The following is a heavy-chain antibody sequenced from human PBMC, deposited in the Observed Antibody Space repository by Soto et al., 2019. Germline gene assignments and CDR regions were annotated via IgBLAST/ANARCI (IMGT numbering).Heavy chain of an antibody. CDR1: GFIFSVYS. CDR3: ARDSGVTGADDY. V-gene: IGHV3-48*02. J-gene: IGHJ4*02. D-gene: IGHD6-19*01. Sequence: EVQLVESGGGLVEPGGSLRLSCAASGFIFSVYSMTWVRQAPGKGLEWVSYISAGSNTIYYRDSVKGRFTISRDNAKNSLYLQMNSLRDEDTDVYYCARDSGVTGADDYWGQGTLVTVSS. CDR2: ISAGSNTI.